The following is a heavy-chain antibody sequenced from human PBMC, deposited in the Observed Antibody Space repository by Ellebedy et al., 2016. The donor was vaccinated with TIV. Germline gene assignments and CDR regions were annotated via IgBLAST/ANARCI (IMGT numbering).Heavy chain of an antibody. D-gene: IGHD3-16*02. CDR1: GDSVSRSNW. CDR2: IYHSGDT. J-gene: IGHJ4*02. CDR3: ARGRPYDYAWGTYRFDY. V-gene: IGHV4-4*02. Sequence: MPSETLSLTCAVSGDSVSRSNWWRWVRQAPGKGPEWIGEIYHSGDTKYNPSLKRLVAIAVDKAKNQFALSLTSVTAADTAMYYCARGRPYDYAWGTYRFDYWGQGTLVTVSS.